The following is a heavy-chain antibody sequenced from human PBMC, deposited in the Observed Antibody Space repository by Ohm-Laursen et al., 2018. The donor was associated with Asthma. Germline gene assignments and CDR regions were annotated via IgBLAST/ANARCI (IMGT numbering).Heavy chain of an antibody. D-gene: IGHD3-10*01. CDR3: AKDVLWFAYYFDY. CDR2: GGSYYDGGLK. CDR1: GFTFRSYA. V-gene: IGHV3-30-3*01. Sequence: SLRLSCAASGFTFRSYAMHWVRQAPGKGLEWVAVGGSYYDGGLKYYADSVNGRFTVSRDDSKNTLYLQMNSLRAEDTAVYYCAKDVLWFAYYFDYWGQGTLITVSS. J-gene: IGHJ4*02.